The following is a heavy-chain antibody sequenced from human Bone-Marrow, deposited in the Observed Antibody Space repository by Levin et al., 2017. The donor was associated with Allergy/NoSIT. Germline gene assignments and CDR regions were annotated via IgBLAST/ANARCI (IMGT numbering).Heavy chain of an antibody. CDR1: GYTFTGYY. CDR3: ALEGDEEYYFDY. J-gene: IGHJ4*02. CDR2: INPNSGGT. D-gene: IGHD3-16*01. Sequence: ASVKVSCKASGYTFTGYYMHWVRQAPGQGLEWMGWINPNSGGTHYAQKFQGRVTMTRDTSISTAYMELSRLRSDDTAVYYCALEGDEEYYFDYWGQGTLVTVSS. V-gene: IGHV1-2*02.